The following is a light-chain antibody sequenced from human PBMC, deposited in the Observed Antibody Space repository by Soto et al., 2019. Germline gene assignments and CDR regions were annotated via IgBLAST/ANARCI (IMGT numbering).Light chain of an antibody. V-gene: IGKV1-5*01. Sequence: EIEITQSPARLSQCVGERVTITCQASRSISACLAWYQQKPGKAPDLLIFDASNLKSAVSSRFSGIGSGTEFTLTITRLQPDDVATYYCLQYSSHSWTFGQGTKVDSK. CDR3: LQYSSHSWT. CDR2: DAS. J-gene: IGKJ1*01. CDR1: RSISAC.